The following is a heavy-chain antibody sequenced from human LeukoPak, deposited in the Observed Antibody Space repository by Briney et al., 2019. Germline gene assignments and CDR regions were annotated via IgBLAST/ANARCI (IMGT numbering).Heavy chain of an antibody. Sequence: SETLSLTCTVSGGSISSYYWSWIRQPPGKGLEWIGYIYYSGSTNYNPSLKSRVTISVDTSKNQLSLKLSSVTAADTAVYYCARAPYYYYMDVWGKGTTVTVSS. CDR3: ARAPYYYYMDV. V-gene: IGHV4-59*01. CDR2: IYYSGST. J-gene: IGHJ6*03. CDR1: GGSISSYY.